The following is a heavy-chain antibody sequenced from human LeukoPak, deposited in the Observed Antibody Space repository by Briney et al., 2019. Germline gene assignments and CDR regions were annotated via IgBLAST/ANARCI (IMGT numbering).Heavy chain of an antibody. CDR1: GGTFSSYA. Sequence: ASVKVSCKASGGTFSSYAISWVRQAPGQGLEWMGGIIPIFGTANYAQKFQGRVTITTDESTSTAYMELSSLRSEDTAVYYCARSELVTVVAATWWFDPWGQGTLVTVSS. J-gene: IGHJ5*02. CDR3: ARSELVTVVAATWWFDP. D-gene: IGHD2-15*01. CDR2: IIPIFGTA. V-gene: IGHV1-69*05.